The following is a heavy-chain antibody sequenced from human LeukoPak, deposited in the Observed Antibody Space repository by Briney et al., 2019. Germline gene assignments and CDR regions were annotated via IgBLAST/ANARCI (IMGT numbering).Heavy chain of an antibody. D-gene: IGHD2/OR15-2a*01. CDR1: GFTFSSYG. CDR3: AREGPRGNSQFDY. CDR2: IWYDGSNK. J-gene: IGHJ4*02. Sequence: GGSLRLSCAASGFTFSSYGLHWVRQAPGKGLEWVALIWYDGSNKYYADSVKGRLTISRDNSKNTLYLQMNSLRAEDTAVYYCAREGPRGNSQFDYWGQGTLVTVSS. V-gene: IGHV3-33*01.